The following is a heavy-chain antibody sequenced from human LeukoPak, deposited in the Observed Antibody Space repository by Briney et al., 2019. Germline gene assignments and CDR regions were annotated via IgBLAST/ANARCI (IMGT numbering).Heavy chain of an antibody. J-gene: IGHJ4*02. CDR3: AKDRDRQYFDY. CDR1: GFTFSSYW. D-gene: IGHD3-10*01. V-gene: IGHV3-74*01. CDR2: INSDGSST. Sequence: GGSLRLSCAASGFTFSSYWMHWVRQAPGKGLVWVSRINSDGSSTSYADSVKGRFTISRDNAKNTLYLQMNSLRAEDTAVYYCAKDRDRQYFDYWGQGTLVTVSS.